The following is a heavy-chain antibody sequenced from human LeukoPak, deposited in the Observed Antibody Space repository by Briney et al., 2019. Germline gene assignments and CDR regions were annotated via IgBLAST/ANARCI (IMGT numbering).Heavy chain of an antibody. V-gene: IGHV3-23*01. CDR3: AHGAMYQLDY. CDR1: GITFSRYS. CDR2: IIGGAGST. J-gene: IGHJ4*02. D-gene: IGHD2-2*01. Sequence: GGSLRLSCAASGITFSRYSMNWVRQAPGKGLEWVSGIIGGAGSTYYADSVKGRLTISGDNSKNTLFLQMNSLRAEDTAVYYCAHGAMYQLDYWGQGTLVTVSS.